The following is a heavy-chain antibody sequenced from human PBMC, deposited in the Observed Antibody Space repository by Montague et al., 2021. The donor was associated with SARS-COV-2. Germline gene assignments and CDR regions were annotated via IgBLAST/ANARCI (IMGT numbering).Heavy chain of an antibody. CDR3: ARDKTTYDWDF. CDR2: VYYNGST. Sequence: SETLSLTCTVSGGSISSYCWTWIRQPPGPGLEWIGLVYYNGSTNSNPSLKSRVTISLDTSKNQFSLNLSSVTAADTAVYYCARDKTTYDWDFWGQGTMVTVSS. D-gene: IGHD3-3*01. V-gene: IGHV4-59*13. J-gene: IGHJ4*03. CDR1: GGSISSYC.